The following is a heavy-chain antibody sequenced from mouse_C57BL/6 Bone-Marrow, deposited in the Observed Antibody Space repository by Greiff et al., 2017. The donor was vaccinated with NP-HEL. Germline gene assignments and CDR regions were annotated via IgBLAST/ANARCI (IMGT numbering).Heavy chain of an antibody. CDR3: ARVSGTTVVEDDY. Sequence: DVKLQESGPGLVKPSQSLSLTCSVTGYSITSGYYWNWIRQFPGNKLEWMGYISYDGSNNYNPSLKNRISITRDTSKNQFFLKLNSVTTEDTATYYCARVSGTTVVEDDYWGQGTTLTVSS. CDR2: ISYDGSN. J-gene: IGHJ2*01. CDR1: GYSITSGYY. D-gene: IGHD1-1*01. V-gene: IGHV3-6*01.